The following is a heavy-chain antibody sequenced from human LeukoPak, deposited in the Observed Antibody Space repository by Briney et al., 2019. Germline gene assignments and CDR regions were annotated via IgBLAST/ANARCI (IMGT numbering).Heavy chain of an antibody. J-gene: IGHJ4*02. CDR2: IYHSGST. CDR3: ARGPGDIVATISGGYFDY. D-gene: IGHD5-12*01. CDR1: GGSISSGGYY. V-gene: IGHV4-30-2*01. Sequence: SETLSLTCTVSGGSISSGGYYWSWIRQPPGKGLEWIGYIYHSGSTYYNPSLKSRVTISVDTSKNQFSLKLSSVTAADTAVYSCARGPGDIVATISGGYFDYWGQGTLVTVSS.